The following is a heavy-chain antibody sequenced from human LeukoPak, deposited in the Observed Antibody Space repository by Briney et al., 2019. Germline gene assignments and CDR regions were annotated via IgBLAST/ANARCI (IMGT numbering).Heavy chain of an antibody. CDR2: INPNSGGT. CDR1: GYTFTDYY. V-gene: IGHV1-2*02. D-gene: IGHD3-16*01. J-gene: IGHJ5*02. Sequence: ASVKVSCKTSGYTFTDYYIHWVRQAPGQGLDWMGWINPNSGGTYYARKFQGRVTMTTDTSTSTAYMELRSLRSDDTALYYCARDPTFGEAWGQGTLVTVSS. CDR3: ARDPTFGEA.